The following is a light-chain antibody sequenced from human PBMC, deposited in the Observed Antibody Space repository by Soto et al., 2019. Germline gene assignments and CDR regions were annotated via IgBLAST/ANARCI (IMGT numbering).Light chain of an antibody. V-gene: IGLV1-51*02. Sequence: QSVLTQPPSVSAAPGQKVTISCSGSSSNIGNNYVSWYQQLPGTAPKLLIYENNKRPSGIPDRFSGSKSGTSATLGITGLQTGHEADYYCGTWDSSLSAVFGGGTKVTVL. CDR1: SSNIGNNY. J-gene: IGLJ2*01. CDR3: GTWDSSLSAV. CDR2: ENN.